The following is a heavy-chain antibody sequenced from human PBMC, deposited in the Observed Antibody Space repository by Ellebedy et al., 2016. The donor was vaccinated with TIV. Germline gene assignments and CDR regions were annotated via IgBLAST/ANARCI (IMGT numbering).Heavy chain of an antibody. CDR3: ARDKGSGWTGRWFNP. CDR1: GYTFTSYG. V-gene: IGHV1-18*01. CDR2: ISAYNGNT. J-gene: IGHJ5*02. D-gene: IGHD6-19*01. Sequence: ASVKVSXXASGYTFTSYGISWVRQAPGQGLEWMGWISAYNGNTNYAQKLQGRVTMTTDTSTSTAYMELRSLRSDDTAVYYCARDKGSGWTGRWFNPWGQGTLVTVSS.